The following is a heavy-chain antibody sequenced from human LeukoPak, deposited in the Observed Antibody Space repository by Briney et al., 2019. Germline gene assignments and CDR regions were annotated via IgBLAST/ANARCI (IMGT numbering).Heavy chain of an antibody. J-gene: IGHJ4*02. CDR3: AKALYGDYGRFDY. Sequence: GGSLRLSCAASGFTFSTYAMSWVRQAPGKGLDWVSTISDGGSDTHYADSVKGRFTISRDDSKNTPYIQMNSLRADDTAVYYCAKALYGDYGRFDYWGQGTLVTVSS. D-gene: IGHD4-17*01. V-gene: IGHV3-23*01. CDR1: GFTFSTYA. CDR2: ISDGGSDT.